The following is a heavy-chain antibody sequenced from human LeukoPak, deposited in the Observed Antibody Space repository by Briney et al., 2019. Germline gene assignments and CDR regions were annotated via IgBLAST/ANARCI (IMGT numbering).Heavy chain of an antibody. CDR1: GFTFSSYA. J-gene: IGHJ4*02. V-gene: IGHV3-30*04. CDR3: TKEPTATARSDY. D-gene: IGHD4-17*01. Sequence: GGSLRLSCAASGFTFSSYAMHWVRQAPGKGLECVAVISYDGSNKFYVDSVKGRFTISRDNSNNALYLQMNSLRTEDTAVYYCTKEPTATARSDYWGPGTLVTVSS. CDR2: ISYDGSNK.